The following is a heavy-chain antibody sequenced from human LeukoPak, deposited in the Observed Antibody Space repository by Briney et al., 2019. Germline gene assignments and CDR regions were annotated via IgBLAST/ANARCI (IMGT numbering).Heavy chain of an antibody. CDR3: VKDYSGWSIPQDY. CDR1: GFTFSDYY. CDR2: ISSSGSTISSSGSTT. Sequence: GGSLRLSCAASGFTFSDYYMSWIRQAPGKGLEWVSYISSSGSTISSSGSTTYYADSVKGRFTISRDNSKNTLYLHMNSLRAEDTAVYYCVKDYSGWSIPQDYWGQGTLVTVSS. V-gene: IGHV3-11*01. J-gene: IGHJ4*02. D-gene: IGHD6-19*01.